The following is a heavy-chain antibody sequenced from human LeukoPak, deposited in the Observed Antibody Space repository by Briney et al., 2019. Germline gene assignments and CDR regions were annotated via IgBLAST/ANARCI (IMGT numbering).Heavy chain of an antibody. CDR3: ARDPRTVTTYYFDY. CDR2: ISSSSSTI. Sequence: GGSLRLSCAASEFTFSSYSMNWVRQAPGKGLEWVSYISSSSSTIYYADSVKGRFTISRDNAKNSLYLQMNSLRDEDTAVYYCARDPRTVTTYYFDYWGQGTLVTVSS. V-gene: IGHV3-48*02. CDR1: EFTFSSYS. D-gene: IGHD4-17*01. J-gene: IGHJ4*02.